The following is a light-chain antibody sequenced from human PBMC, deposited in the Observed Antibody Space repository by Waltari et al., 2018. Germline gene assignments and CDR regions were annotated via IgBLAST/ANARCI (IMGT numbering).Light chain of an antibody. CDR1: SSDVGSSNL. V-gene: IGLV2-14*02. CDR3: SSYTSSSTVV. Sequence: QSALTQPASVSGSPGQSITISCTGTSSDVGSSNLVSCYQQHPGKAPKLMIYEVSNRPSGVSNRFSGSKSGNTASLTISGLQAEDQADYYCSSYTSSSTVVFGGGTKLTVL. J-gene: IGLJ2*01. CDR2: EVS.